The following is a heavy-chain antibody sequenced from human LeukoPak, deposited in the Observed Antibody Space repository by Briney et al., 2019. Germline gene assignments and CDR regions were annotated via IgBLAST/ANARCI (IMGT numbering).Heavy chain of an antibody. CDR1: GFTFSSYW. D-gene: IGHD3-22*01. V-gene: IGHV3-7*05. CDR3: AREKAYYDSSGYYSLFDY. CDR2: IKQDGSEK. J-gene: IGHJ4*02. Sequence: PGGSLRLSCAASGFTFSSYWMRWVRQAPGKGLEWVANIKQDGSEKDYVDSVKGRFTISRDNAKNSLHLQMNSLRVDDTAVYYCAREKAYYDSSGYYSLFDYWGQGTLVTASS.